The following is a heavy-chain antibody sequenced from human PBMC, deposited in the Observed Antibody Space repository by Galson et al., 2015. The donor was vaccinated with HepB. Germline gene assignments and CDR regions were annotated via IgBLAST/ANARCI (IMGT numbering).Heavy chain of an antibody. CDR1: RYTLTKLS. D-gene: IGHD2/OR15-2a*01. J-gene: IGHJ4*02. Sequence: SVKVSCKVSRYTLTKLSMHWVRQAPGKGLEWMGGFDPEDGETIYAQKFQGRVTMTEDTSTDTAYMELSSLRSEDTAVYYCVTRDSVIVAFDYWGQGTLVTVSS. CDR2: FDPEDGET. V-gene: IGHV1-24*01. CDR3: VTRDSVIVAFDY.